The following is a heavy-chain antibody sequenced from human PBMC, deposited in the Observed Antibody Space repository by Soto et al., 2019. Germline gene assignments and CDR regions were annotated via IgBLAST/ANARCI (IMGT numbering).Heavy chain of an antibody. CDR1: GYTFTSYG. J-gene: IGHJ4*02. CDR2: ISAYNGNT. V-gene: IGHV1-18*01. D-gene: IGHD5-18*01. Sequence: QVQLVQSGAEVKKPGASVKVSCKASGYTFTSYGISWVRQAPGQGLEWMGWISAYNGNTNYAQKLQGRVTMTTDTSTSTADMELRSLRSDDTAVYYCARVVDTAMVRGSSDYWGQGTLVTVSS. CDR3: ARVVDTAMVRGSSDY.